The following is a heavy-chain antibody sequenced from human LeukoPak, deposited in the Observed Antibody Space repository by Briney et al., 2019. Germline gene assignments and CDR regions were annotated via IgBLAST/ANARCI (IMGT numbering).Heavy chain of an antibody. V-gene: IGHV4-59*08. D-gene: IGHD3-3*01. J-gene: IGHJ4*02. Sequence: SETLSLTCTVSGGSISSYYWSWIRQPPGKGLEWIGYIHYSGSTNYNPSLKSRVTISVDTSKNQFSLRLSSVTAADTAVYYCARRSVSWNYFDYWGQGTLVTVSS. CDR1: GGSISSYY. CDR2: IHYSGST. CDR3: ARRSVSWNYFDY.